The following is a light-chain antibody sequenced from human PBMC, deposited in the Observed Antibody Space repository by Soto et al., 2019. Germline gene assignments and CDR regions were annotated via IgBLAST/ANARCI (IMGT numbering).Light chain of an antibody. Sequence: EIVLTQSPGTLSLSPGERATLSCRTSQSVSNSYLTRYQQKPGQAPRLLIYGPFSRATDIRDRFSRSGSGTALTLTISRLATEDFAVYYCQQYGSSPFTFGPGTKVDIK. J-gene: IGKJ3*01. CDR2: GPF. V-gene: IGKV3-20*01. CDR3: QQYGSSPFT. CDR1: QSVSNSY.